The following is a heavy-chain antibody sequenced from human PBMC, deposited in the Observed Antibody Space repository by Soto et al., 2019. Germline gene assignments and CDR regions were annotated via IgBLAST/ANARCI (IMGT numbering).Heavy chain of an antibody. CDR1: GYSFTSYW. CDR3: ARRFPYDFWSGMDA. V-gene: IGHV5-10-1*01. J-gene: IGHJ6*02. D-gene: IGHD3-3*01. Sequence: GESLKISCKGSGYSFTSYWISWVRQMPGKGLEWMGRIDPSGSYTNYSPSFQGHVTISADKSISTAYLQWSSLKASDTAMYYCARRFPYDFWSGMDAWGQGTTGTVSS. CDR2: IDPSGSYT.